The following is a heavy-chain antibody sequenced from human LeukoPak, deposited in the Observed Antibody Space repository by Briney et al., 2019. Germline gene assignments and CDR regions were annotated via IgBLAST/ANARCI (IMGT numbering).Heavy chain of an antibody. CDR2: THSSGGT. D-gene: IGHD4-17*01. V-gene: IGHV3-53*01. Sequence: GGSLRLSCAASGFTGSHNYMSWVRQAPGKGLEWVSATHSSGGTYYADSVKGRFTISRDTSKNTLYLQINSLSVEDTAVYYCIVFGDLNHWGQGTLVTVSS. J-gene: IGHJ5*02. CDR3: IVFGDLNH. CDR1: GFTGSHNY.